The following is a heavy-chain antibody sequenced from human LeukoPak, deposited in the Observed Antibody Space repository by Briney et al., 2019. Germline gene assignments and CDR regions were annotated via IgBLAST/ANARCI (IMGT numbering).Heavy chain of an antibody. CDR2: IYWNDDK. J-gene: IGHJ6*02. CDR1: GFSLSTRGVG. V-gene: IGHV2-5*01. D-gene: IGHD3-10*01. Sequence: ESGPTLVKPTQTLTLTCTFSGFSLSTRGVGVGWIRQPPGQALEWFALIYWNDDKRYSPSLKKRVTITNDTSKNQVVLTMTNMDPVDSATYYCAHAFSWFGEYPYSMDVWGQGTTVGVSS. CDR3: AHAFSWFGEYPYSMDV.